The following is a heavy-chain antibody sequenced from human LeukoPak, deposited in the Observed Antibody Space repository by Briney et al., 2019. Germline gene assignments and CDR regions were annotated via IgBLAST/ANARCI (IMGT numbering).Heavy chain of an antibody. V-gene: IGHV1-2*02. CDR1: GYTFTGYY. CDR2: INPNSGGT. CDR3: ARVDASSLAVHY. D-gene: IGHD6-19*01. Sequence: ASVKVSCKASGYTFTGYYMHRVRQAPGQGREWMGWINPNSGGTNCGQKFQDRVTLTRDTSIATAYMELSSLTSDDTAVYYCARVDASSLAVHYWGQGTLVTVSS. J-gene: IGHJ4*02.